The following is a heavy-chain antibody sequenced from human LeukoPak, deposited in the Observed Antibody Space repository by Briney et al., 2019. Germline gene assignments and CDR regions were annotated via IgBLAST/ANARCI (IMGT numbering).Heavy chain of an antibody. CDR2: IYNTGNT. D-gene: IGHD3-16*01. CDR1: GGSISSGDYF. CDR3: ARRGGGRWFDP. V-gene: IGHV4-31*03. Sequence: SETLSLTCTVSGGSISSGDYFWSWIRQHPERGLEWIGYIYNTGNTYCNPSLKSRVTLSVDTSKNQFSLKLTSVTAADTAVYYCARRGGGRWFDPWGQGILVTVSS. J-gene: IGHJ5*02.